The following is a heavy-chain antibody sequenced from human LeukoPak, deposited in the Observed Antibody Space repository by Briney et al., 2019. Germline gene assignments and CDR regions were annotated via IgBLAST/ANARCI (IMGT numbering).Heavy chain of an antibody. J-gene: IGHJ5*02. D-gene: IGHD3-3*01. V-gene: IGHV1-69*13. CDR3: ARAGIGVVTLNWFDP. CDR1: GYTFTTYD. Sequence: SVTVSCKASGYTFTTYDINWVRQATGQGLEWMGGIIPIFGTANYAQKFQGRVTITADESTSTAYMELSSLRSEDTAVYYCARAGIGVVTLNWFDPWGQGTLVTVSS. CDR2: IIPIFGTA.